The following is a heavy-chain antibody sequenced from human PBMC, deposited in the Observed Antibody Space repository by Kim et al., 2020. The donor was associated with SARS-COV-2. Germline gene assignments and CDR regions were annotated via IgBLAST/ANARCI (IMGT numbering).Heavy chain of an antibody. CDR1: GFTFSSYS. J-gene: IGHJ4*02. V-gene: IGHV3-21*04. D-gene: IGHD3-22*01. CDR2: ISSSSSYI. Sequence: GGSLRLSCAASGFTFSSYSMNWVRQAPGKGLEWVSSISSSSSYIYYADSVKGRFTISRDNAKNSLYLQMNSLRAEDTAVYYCARWSSDSSGYQTSTGDYWGQGTLVTVSS. CDR3: ARWSSDSSGYQTSTGDY.